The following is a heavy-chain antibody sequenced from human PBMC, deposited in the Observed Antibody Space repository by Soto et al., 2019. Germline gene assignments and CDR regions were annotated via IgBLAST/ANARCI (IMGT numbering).Heavy chain of an antibody. Sequence: SETLSLTCTVSGGSISSYYWSWIRQPPGKGLEWIGYIYYSGSTNYNPSLKSRVTISVDTSKNQFSLKLSSVTAADTAVYYCASFASVWGSYRHHWFDPWGQGTLVTVSS. D-gene: IGHD3-16*02. J-gene: IGHJ5*02. CDR3: ASFASVWGSYRHHWFDP. CDR2: IYYSGST. CDR1: GGSISSYY. V-gene: IGHV4-59*01.